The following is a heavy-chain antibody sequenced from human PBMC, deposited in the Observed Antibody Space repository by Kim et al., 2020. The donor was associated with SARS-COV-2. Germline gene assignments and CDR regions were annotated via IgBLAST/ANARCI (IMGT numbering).Heavy chain of an antibody. CDR2: ISYSGST. V-gene: IGHV4-39*07. J-gene: IGHJ4*02. CDR1: GVSISSSSYY. Sequence: SETLSLTCTVSGVSISSSSYYWGWIRQPPGKGLEWIGSISYSGSTYYNPSLKSRVTISVDTSKNQFSLKLSSVTAADTAVYYCARLWGERDGYNIWGQGTLVTVSS. CDR3: ARLWGERDGYNI. D-gene: IGHD5-12*01.